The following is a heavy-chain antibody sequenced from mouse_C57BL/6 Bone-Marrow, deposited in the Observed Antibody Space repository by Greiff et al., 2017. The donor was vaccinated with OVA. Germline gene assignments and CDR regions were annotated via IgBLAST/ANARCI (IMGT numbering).Heavy chain of an antibody. J-gene: IGHJ2*01. D-gene: IGHD2-1*01. Sequence: QVQLQQSGAELMKPGASVKLSCKATGYTFTGYWIEWVKQRPGHGLEWIGEILPGSGSNNYNEKFKGKATFTADTSSNPAYMHLSSLTTSDSSIYYCARGGPIFYGNFRDYWGPGTTLTVSS. CDR3: ARGGPIFYGNFRDY. CDR2: ILPGSGSN. CDR1: GYTFTGYW. V-gene: IGHV1-9*01.